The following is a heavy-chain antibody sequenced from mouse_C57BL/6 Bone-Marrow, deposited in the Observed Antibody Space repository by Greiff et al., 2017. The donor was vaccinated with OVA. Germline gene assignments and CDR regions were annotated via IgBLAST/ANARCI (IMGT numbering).Heavy chain of an antibody. CDR1: GFSLTSYG. J-gene: IGHJ4*01. D-gene: IGHD1-1*01. CDR3: ARATVVAYYYAMDY. Sequence: VQLVESGPGLVQPSQSLSITCTVSGFSLTSYGVHWVRQSPGKGLEWLGVIWSGGSTDYNAAFISRLSISKDNSKSQVFFKMNSLQADDTAIYYCARATVVAYYYAMDYWGQGTSVTVSS. V-gene: IGHV2-2*01. CDR2: IWSGGST.